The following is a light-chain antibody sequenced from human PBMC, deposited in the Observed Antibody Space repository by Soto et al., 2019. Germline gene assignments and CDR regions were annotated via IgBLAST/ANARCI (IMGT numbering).Light chain of an antibody. Sequence: DLQMTQSASSVSASVGDRVTITCRASQGISSWLGWYQQKPGKPPKLLIFAASSVQSGVPSRFSGSGSGTDFTLTISSLQPEDFATYYCQQANSFPRTFGQGTKLEIK. CDR3: QQANSFPRT. CDR1: QGISSW. J-gene: IGKJ2*01. CDR2: AAS. V-gene: IGKV1-12*01.